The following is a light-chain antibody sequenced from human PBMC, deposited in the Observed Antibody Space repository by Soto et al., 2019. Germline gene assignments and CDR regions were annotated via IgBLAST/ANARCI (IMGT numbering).Light chain of an antibody. J-gene: IGLJ1*01. Sequence: QSALTQPRSVSGSPGQSVTISCTGTSSDVGGYNYVSWYQQHPGKAPKLMIYDVSARPSGVPDRFSGSKSGNTASLTISGLQGEDEADYYCSAYTVSRTYVFGTGTKVTVL. CDR3: SAYTVSRTYV. V-gene: IGLV2-11*01. CDR1: SSDVGGYNY. CDR2: DVS.